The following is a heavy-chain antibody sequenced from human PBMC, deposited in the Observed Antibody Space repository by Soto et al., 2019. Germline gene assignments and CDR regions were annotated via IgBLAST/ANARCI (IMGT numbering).Heavy chain of an antibody. CDR1: GYTFTGYY. CDR3: ARVSSIVGNFDY. D-gene: IGHD1-26*01. Sequence: ASVKVSCKASGYTFTGYYMHWVRQAPGQGLEWMGWINPNSGGTNYAQKFQGWVTMTSDTSISTAYMELSRLRSDDTAVYYCARVSSIVGNFDYWGQGTLVTVSS. V-gene: IGHV1-2*04. J-gene: IGHJ4*02. CDR2: INPNSGGT.